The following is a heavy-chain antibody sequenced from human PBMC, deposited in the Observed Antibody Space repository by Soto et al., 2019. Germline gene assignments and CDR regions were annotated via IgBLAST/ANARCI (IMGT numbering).Heavy chain of an antibody. CDR3: ARHTSVVLVPAAISAWFDP. V-gene: IGHV4-39*01. Sequence: QLQLQESGPGLVKPSETLSLTCTVSGGSISSSSYYWGWIRQPPGKGLEWIGSIYYSGSTYYNPSLKSRVTISVDTSKNQFSLKLSSVTAADTAVYYCARHTSVVLVPAAISAWFDPWGQGTLVTVSS. J-gene: IGHJ5*02. CDR2: IYYSGST. D-gene: IGHD2-2*01. CDR1: GGSISSSSYY.